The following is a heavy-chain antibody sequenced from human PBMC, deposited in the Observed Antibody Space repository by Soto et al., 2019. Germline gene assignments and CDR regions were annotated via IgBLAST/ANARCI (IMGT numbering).Heavy chain of an antibody. J-gene: IGHJ6*01. V-gene: IGHV3-30*18. CDR3: AKDFVGTVFDYDYGMDV. CDR2: ISYDGSNK. CDR1: GFTFSSYG. Sequence: QVQLVESGGGVVQPGRSLRLSCAASGFTFSSYGMHWVRQAPGKGLEWVAVISYDGSNKYYADSVKGRFTISRDNSKNTLYLQMNSRRAEDTAVYYCAKDFVGTVFDYDYGMDVW. D-gene: IGHD2-21*01.